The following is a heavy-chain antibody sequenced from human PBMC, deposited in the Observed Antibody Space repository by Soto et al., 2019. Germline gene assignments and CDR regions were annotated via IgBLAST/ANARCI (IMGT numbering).Heavy chain of an antibody. CDR1: GSTFSGYG. CDR3: ARVRVAVVPYYGMDV. V-gene: IGHV3-33*01. CDR2: IWYDGSNK. J-gene: IGHJ6*02. D-gene: IGHD6-19*01. Sequence: QVQLVESGEGGVHPGGSLRLSCAGPGSTFSGYGLHWARQAPGKGLEGVAVIWYDGSNKYYADSVKGRFTISRDNSKNTLYLQMNSLRAEDTAVYYCARVRVAVVPYYGMDVWGQGTTVTVSS.